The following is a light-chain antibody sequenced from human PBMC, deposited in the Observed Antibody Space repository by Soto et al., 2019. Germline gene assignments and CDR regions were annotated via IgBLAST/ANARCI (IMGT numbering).Light chain of an antibody. CDR3: QQYNNWPPV. CDR2: GAS. J-gene: IGKJ1*01. CDR1: QSISTN. Sequence: IVMTQSAATLSVSPGERVTLSCRASQSISTNLVWYQQKPGQAPRLLIYGASTRAPGVPARFSGSGSGTEFTLSISSLQSEDFALYYCQQYNNWPPVFGPGTKVDNK. V-gene: IGKV3-15*01.